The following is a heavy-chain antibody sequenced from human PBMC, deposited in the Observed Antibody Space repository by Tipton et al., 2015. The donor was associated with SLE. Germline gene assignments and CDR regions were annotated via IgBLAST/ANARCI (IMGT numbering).Heavy chain of an antibody. CDR3: ARVGSTSCSSH. CDR1: GFTFSSYE. CDR2: ISSSGSTI. V-gene: IGHV3-48*03. Sequence: SLRLSCAASGFTFSSYEMNWVRQAPGKGLEWVSYISSSGSTIYYADSVEGRFTISRDNAKNSLYLQMNSLRAEDTAVYYCARVGSTSCSSHWGQGTLVTVSS. J-gene: IGHJ4*02. D-gene: IGHD2-2*01.